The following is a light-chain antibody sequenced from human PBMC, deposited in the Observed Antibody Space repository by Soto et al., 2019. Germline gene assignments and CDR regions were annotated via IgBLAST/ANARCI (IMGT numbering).Light chain of an antibody. V-gene: IGLV2-14*01. CDR3: SSYTSSTTRV. J-gene: IGLJ2*01. CDR1: SSDVGGYNY. CDR2: DVG. Sequence: QPVLTQPASVSGSPGQSITISCTGTSSDVGGYNYVSWYQQHPGKAPKLMIYDVGNRPSGVSNRFSGSKSGNTASLTISGLQAEDEADYYCSSYTSSTTRVFGGGTKLTVL.